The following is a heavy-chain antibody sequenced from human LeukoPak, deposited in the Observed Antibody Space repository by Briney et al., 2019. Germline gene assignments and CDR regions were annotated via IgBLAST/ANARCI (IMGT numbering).Heavy chain of an antibody. CDR3: ASLRLIDY. Sequence: GASVKVSCKASGYTFTGYYMHWVRQAPGQGLELMGCVNPNSGATNYAQKVQARVTMTRDTSISTAYMELSGLRSDDTAVYYCASLRLIDYWGQGTLVTVSS. D-gene: IGHD3-16*01. CDR1: GYTFTGYY. V-gene: IGHV1-2*02. CDR2: VNPNSGAT. J-gene: IGHJ4*02.